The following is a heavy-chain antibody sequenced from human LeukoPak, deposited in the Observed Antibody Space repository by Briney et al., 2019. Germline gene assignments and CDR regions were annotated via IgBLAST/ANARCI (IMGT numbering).Heavy chain of an antibody. D-gene: IGHD6-19*01. CDR1: GGSISSSSYY. V-gene: IGHV4-39*07. CDR2: IYYSGST. CDR3: ARAIAVALRGAFDI. J-gene: IGHJ3*02. Sequence: SETLSLTCTVSGGSISSSSYYWGWIRQPPGKGLEWIGSIYYSGSTYYNPSLKSRVTISVDTSKNQFSLKLSSVTAADTAVYYCARAIAVALRGAFDIWGQGTMVTVSS.